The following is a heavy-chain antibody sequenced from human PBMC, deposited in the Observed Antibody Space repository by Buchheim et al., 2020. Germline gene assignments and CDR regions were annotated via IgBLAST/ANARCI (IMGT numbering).Heavy chain of an antibody. J-gene: IGHJ4*02. Sequence: QLQLQESGPGLVKPSETLSLMCAVSGGSIITTNYYWGWIRQTPGKGLEWIGEIYHSGSTNYNPSLKSRVTISVDKSKNQFSLKLSSVTAADTAVYYCARDEYSSSPGHWGQGTL. CDR2: IYHSGST. CDR3: ARDEYSSSPGH. D-gene: IGHD6-6*01. CDR1: GGSIITTNY. V-gene: IGHV4-39*07.